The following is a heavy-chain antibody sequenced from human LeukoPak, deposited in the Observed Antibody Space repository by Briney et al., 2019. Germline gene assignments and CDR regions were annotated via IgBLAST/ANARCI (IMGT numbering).Heavy chain of an antibody. CDR3: ARDHQSLGYCSGGSCPGRYYYYYMDV. J-gene: IGHJ6*03. CDR2: IIPIFGTA. V-gene: IGHV1-69*05. Sequence: GASVKVSCKASGGTFSSYTISWVRQAPGQGLEWMGRIIPIFGTANYAQKFQGRVTITTDESTSTAYMELGSLRSEDTAVYYCARDHQSLGYCSGGSCPGRYYYYYMDVWGKGTTVTVSS. CDR1: GGTFSSYT. D-gene: IGHD2-15*01.